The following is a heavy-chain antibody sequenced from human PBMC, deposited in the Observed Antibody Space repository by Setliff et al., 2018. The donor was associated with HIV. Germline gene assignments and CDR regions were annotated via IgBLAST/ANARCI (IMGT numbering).Heavy chain of an antibody. Sequence: GGSLRLSCAASGFTFRNYKFNWVRQAPGRGLEWVSSISIGSGGAIDYADSVQGRFTISRDNSKNSLYLQMNGLRTEDTAVYYCAKDWGSRLSYSFYYMDVWGKGTTVTVSS. CDR3: AKDWGSRLSYSFYYMDV. CDR1: GFTFRNYK. D-gene: IGHD3-16*01. J-gene: IGHJ6*03. CDR2: ISIGSGGAI. V-gene: IGHV3-21*01.